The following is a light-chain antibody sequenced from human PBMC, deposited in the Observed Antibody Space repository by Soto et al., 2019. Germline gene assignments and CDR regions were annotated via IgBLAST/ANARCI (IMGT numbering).Light chain of an antibody. J-gene: IGLJ1*01. CDR3: SSYTSSSTFYV. Sequence: QSALTQPASVSGSPGQSITISCTGTSSDVGGYNYVSWYQQHPGKAPKLMIYDVSNRPSGVSNRFSGSKSSNTASLTISGLQAEYEADYYCSSYTSSSTFYVFGTGTKLAVL. V-gene: IGLV2-14*01. CDR1: SSDVGGYNY. CDR2: DVS.